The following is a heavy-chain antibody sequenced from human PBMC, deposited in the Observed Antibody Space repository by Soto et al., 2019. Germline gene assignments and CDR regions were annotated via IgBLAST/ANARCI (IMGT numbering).Heavy chain of an antibody. J-gene: IGHJ4*02. CDR2: ISNSSSYI. Sequence: RSLSLSCAASEFNFSSYSMNWVRHAPGEGLEWVSSISNSSSYIYYADSVKGRFNISRNNDKNSLYLQKNSLRSDDTAVYYFARDLHFYDCVGYFGYWGQGTLVTVSS. V-gene: IGHV3-21*01. CDR1: EFNFSSYS. CDR3: ARDLHFYDCVGYFGY. D-gene: IGHD3-22*01.